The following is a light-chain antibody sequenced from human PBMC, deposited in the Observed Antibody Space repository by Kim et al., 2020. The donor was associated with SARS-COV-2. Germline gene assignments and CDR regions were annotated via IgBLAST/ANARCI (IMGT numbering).Light chain of an antibody. Sequence: SYELTQPPSVSVSPGQTANITCSGDKLGDKYVCWYQQKSGQSPVLVIYQDRKRSSGIPERFSGSNSGNTATLTISGAQTMDEADYYCQAWDNRIWVFGGGTQLTVL. J-gene: IGLJ3*02. V-gene: IGLV3-1*01. CDR3: QAWDNRIWV. CDR2: QDR. CDR1: KLGDKY.